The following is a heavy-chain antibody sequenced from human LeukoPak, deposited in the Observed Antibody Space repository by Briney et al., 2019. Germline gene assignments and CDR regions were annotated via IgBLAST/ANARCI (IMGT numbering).Heavy chain of an antibody. Sequence: ETLSLTCTVSGGSINSSSYYWGWIRQPPGKGLEWVSSISSSSSYIYYADSVKGRFTISRDNAKNSLYLQMNSLRAEDTAVYYCARGSWYVNDYYYYMDVWGKGTTVTISS. CDR3: ARGSWYVNDYYYYMDV. V-gene: IGHV3-21*01. CDR2: ISSSSSYI. D-gene: IGHD6-13*01. J-gene: IGHJ6*03. CDR1: GGSINSSSYY.